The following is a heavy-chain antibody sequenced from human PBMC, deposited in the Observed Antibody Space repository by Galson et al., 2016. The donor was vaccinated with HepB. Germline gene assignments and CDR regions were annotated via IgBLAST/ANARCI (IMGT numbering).Heavy chain of an antibody. D-gene: IGHD5-18*01. J-gene: IGHJ4*02. CDR3: ARDGGRGYTYGYFDY. CDR2: ISSKSSTV. CDR1: GFTFSTYS. Sequence: SLRLSCAASGFTFSTYSMNWVRQAPGKGLEWVSYISSKSSTVYYAESLKGRFTIARDNAKNSLYLQMNSLRDEDTAVFYCARDGGRGYTYGYFDYWGRGTLVTVSS. V-gene: IGHV3-48*02.